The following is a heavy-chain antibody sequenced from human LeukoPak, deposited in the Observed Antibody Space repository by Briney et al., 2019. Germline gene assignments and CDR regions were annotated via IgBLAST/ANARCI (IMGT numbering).Heavy chain of an antibody. Sequence: SETLSLTCAVSGGSISSGGYSWSWIRQPPGNGLEWIGYIYHSGSTYYNPSLKSRVTISVDRSKNQFSLKLSSVTAADTAVYYCARAAHSSSFDYWGQGTLVTVSS. J-gene: IGHJ4*02. CDR3: ARAAHSSSFDY. V-gene: IGHV4-30-2*01. D-gene: IGHD6-13*01. CDR2: IYHSGST. CDR1: GGSISSGGYS.